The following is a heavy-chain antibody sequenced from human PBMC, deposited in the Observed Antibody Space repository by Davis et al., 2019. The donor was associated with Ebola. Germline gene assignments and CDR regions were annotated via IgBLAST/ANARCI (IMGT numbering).Heavy chain of an antibody. CDR3: ARGLRRMVRGVIA. CDR1: GGPISSSSYH. Sequence: MPSETLSLTCTVSGGPISSSSYHWGRIRQPPGTGLEWIGSIYYSGSTYYNPSLKSRVTISVDTSKNQFSLKLSSVTAADTAVYYCARGLRRMVRGVIAWGQGTLVTVSS. CDR2: IYYSGST. V-gene: IGHV4-39*01. D-gene: IGHD3-10*01. J-gene: IGHJ5*02.